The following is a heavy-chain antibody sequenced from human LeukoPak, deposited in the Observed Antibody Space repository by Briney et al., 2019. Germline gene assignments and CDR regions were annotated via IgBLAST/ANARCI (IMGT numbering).Heavy chain of an antibody. CDR1: GDSISSGAYS. CDR2: IFHTGSA. V-gene: IGHV4-30-2*01. J-gene: IGHJ5*02. D-gene: IGHD2-21*01. Sequence: SQTLSLTCVVSGDSISSGAYSWSWIRQPPGKGLEWIGYIFHTGSAFYNPSLKSRVTISVDNSKNQFSLRLSSVTAADTAVYYCARELWFANAPGSWLDPWGQGALVTVSS. CDR3: ARELWFANAPGSWLDP.